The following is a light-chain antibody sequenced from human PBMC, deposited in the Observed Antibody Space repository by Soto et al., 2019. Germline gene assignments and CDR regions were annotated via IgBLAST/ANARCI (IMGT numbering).Light chain of an antibody. CDR3: QQYNEYPYT. V-gene: IGKV1-5*03. J-gene: IGKJ2*01. Sequence: DIQMTQSPSTLSASVGDRVSITCRASQSISTYLAWYQQKPGRAPQALIYRASSLESGVPSRFSGSGSGTGFTLTISSLLPDDFATYYCQQYNEYPYTFGQRTKLEIK. CDR1: QSISTY. CDR2: RAS.